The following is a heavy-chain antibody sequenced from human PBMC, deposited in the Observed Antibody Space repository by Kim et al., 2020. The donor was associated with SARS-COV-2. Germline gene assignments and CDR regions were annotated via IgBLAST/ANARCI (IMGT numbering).Heavy chain of an antibody. J-gene: IGHJ6*02. Sequence: ASVKVSCKASGYTFTGYYMHWVRQAPGQGLEWMGRINPNSGGTNYAQKFQGRVTMTRDTSISTAYMELSRLRSDDTAVYYCARAPYCSSTSCPRYGMDVWGQGTTVTVSS. CDR3: ARAPYCSSTSCPRYGMDV. CDR2: INPNSGGT. CDR1: GYTFTGYY. V-gene: IGHV1-2*06. D-gene: IGHD2-2*01.